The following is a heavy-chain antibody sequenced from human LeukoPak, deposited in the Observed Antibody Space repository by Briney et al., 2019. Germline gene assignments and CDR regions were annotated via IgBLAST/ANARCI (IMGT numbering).Heavy chain of an antibody. CDR3: ARVRRVGWAARLYYYYYYMDV. Sequence: PSETLSLTCAVYGGSFSGYYWSWIRQPPGKGLEWIGEINHSGSTNYNPSLKSRVTISVDTSKNQFSLKLSSVTAADTAVYYCARVRRVGWAARLYYYYYYMDVWGKGTTVTVSS. CDR1: GGSFSGYY. CDR2: INHSGST. J-gene: IGHJ6*03. V-gene: IGHV4-34*01. D-gene: IGHD6-6*01.